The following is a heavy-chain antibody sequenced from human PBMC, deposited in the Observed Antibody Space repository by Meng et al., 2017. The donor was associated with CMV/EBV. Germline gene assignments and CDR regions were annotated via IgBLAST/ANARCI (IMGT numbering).Heavy chain of an antibody. D-gene: IGHD2-2*02. CDR3: ARDRLIVEVPAAIRDNWFDP. CDR2: ITSSSSYI. J-gene: IGHJ5*02. Sequence: GESLKISCAASGFTFSSYSMNWVRQAPGKGLEWVSSITSSSSYIYYADSVTGRFTISRDNAKNSLYLQMSSLRAEDTAVYYCARDRLIVEVPAAIRDNWFDPWGQGTLVTVSS. CDR1: GFTFSSYS. V-gene: IGHV3-21*01.